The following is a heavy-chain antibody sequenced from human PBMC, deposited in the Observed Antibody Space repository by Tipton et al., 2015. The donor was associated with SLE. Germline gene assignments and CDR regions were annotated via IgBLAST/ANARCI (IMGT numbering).Heavy chain of an antibody. J-gene: IGHJ6*02. V-gene: IGHV3-33*01. CDR2: IWYDGSNK. CDR3: AGELLGYYGVDV. CDR1: GFTFSSYG. Sequence: SLRLSCAASGFTFSSYGMHWVRQAPGKGLEWVAVIWYDGSNKYYADSVKGRFTIFRDNSKNKLYLQMNSLRAEDTAVYYCAGELLGYYGVDVWGQWTTVTFSS. D-gene: IGHD1-26*01.